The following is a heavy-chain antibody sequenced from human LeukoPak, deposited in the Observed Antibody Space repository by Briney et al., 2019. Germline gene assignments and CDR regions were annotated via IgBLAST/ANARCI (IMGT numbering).Heavy chain of an antibody. CDR2: IRYDGSNK. CDR3: ARVRVATTGRYDALNL. Sequence: PGGSLRLSCVVSGFTFSSYGMHWVRQAPGKGLEGVAFIRYDGSNKYYADSVKGRFTISRDNAKNSLYLQMNSLRAEDTAVYYCARVRVATTGRYDALNLWGQGTMVTVSS. J-gene: IGHJ3*01. D-gene: IGHD5-12*01. CDR1: GFTFSSYG. V-gene: IGHV3-30*02.